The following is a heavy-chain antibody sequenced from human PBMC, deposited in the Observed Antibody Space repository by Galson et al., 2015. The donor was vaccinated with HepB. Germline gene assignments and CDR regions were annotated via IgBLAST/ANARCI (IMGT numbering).Heavy chain of an antibody. V-gene: IGHV3-73*01. Sequence: SLRLSCAASGFTFSGSAIHWVHQASGKGLEWVGRIRSKANNYATSYVPSLKGRFTISRDDSKNMAYLHMKSLKTEDTAVYYCTRLGDFSGYSSRWGQGTLVTVSS. CDR2: IRSKANNYAT. CDR1: GFTFSGSA. D-gene: IGHD6-13*01. J-gene: IGHJ4*02. CDR3: TRLGDFSGYSSR.